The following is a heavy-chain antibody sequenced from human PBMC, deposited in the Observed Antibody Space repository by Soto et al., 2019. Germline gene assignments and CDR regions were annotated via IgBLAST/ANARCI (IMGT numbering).Heavy chain of an antibody. CDR3: ARDNPPHDYIWGSYRTPFDY. D-gene: IGHD3-16*02. V-gene: IGHV1-69*08. Sequence: QVQLVQSGAEVKKPGSSVKVSCKASGGTFSSYTISWVRQAPGQGLEWMGRIIPILGIANYAQKFHGRVTINADKSTSTAYMGLSSLRSEDTAVYYCARDNPPHDYIWGSYRTPFDYWGQGTLVTVSS. CDR1: GGTFSSYT. J-gene: IGHJ4*02. CDR2: IIPILGIA.